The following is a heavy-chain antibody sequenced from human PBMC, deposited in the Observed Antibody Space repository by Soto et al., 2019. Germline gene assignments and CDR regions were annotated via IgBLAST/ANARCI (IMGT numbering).Heavy chain of an antibody. V-gene: IGHV3-21*02. J-gene: IGHJ4*02. CDR2: ISTSTTYI. D-gene: IGHD2-15*01. CDR3: ARDPVGVDSTFYFDS. CDR1: GFTFSYYS. Sequence: EVELVVSGGGLVKPGGSLRLSCEASGFTFSYYSMSWVRQAPGRGLEWVSSISTSTTYISYADSVLGRFTISRDNAKNSLYLQMSSLRVEDTAVYYCARDPVGVDSTFYFDSWGQGTLVTVSS.